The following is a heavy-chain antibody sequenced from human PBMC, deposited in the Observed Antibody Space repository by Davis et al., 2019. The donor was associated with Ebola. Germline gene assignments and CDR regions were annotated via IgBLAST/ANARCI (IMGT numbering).Heavy chain of an antibody. D-gene: IGHD3-16*01. CDR1: GFTFSSYS. J-gene: IGHJ4*02. CDR3: ARVGGSSGYYFDY. CDR2: ISSSSSYI. V-gene: IGHV3-21*04. Sequence: PGGSLRLSCAASGFTFSSYSMNWVRQAPGKGLEWVSSISSSSSYIYYADSVKGRFTISRDNAKNSLYLQMNSLRAEDTALYYCARVGGSSGYYFDYWGQGTLVTVSS.